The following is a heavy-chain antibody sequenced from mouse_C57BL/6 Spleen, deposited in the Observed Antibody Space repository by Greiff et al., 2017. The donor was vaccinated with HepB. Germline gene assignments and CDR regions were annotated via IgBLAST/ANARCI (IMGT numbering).Heavy chain of an antibody. CDR1: GYAFSSYW. J-gene: IGHJ2*01. CDR2: IYPGDGDT. CDR3: ARKGETGHFDY. Sequence: QVQLQQSGAELVKPGASVKISCKASGYAFSSYWMNWVKQRPGKGLEWIGQIYPGDGDTNYNGKFKGKATLTADKSSSTAYMQLSSLTSEDSAVYFCARKGETGHFDYWGQGTTLTVSS. D-gene: IGHD4-1*01. V-gene: IGHV1-80*01.